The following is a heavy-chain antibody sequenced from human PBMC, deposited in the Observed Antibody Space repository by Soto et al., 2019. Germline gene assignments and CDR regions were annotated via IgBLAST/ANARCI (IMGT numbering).Heavy chain of an antibody. D-gene: IGHD1-26*01. V-gene: IGHV3-21*06. CDR1: TFSMYS. Sequence: EVQVVESGGGLVKPGGSLRLSCTFTFSMYSMNWVRQAPGKGLEWVASISSGSAYIKYAESVKGRFTISRDNAKNSLHLQMNSLRAQDTAIYHRVRDQGGSNDSWFDLWGQGTLVTVSS. J-gene: IGHJ5*02. CDR3: VRDQGGSNDSWFDL. CDR2: ISSGSAYI.